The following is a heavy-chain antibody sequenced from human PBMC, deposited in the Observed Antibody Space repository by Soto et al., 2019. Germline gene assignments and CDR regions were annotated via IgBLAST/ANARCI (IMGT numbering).Heavy chain of an antibody. D-gene: IGHD3-16*01. CDR1: GFAFRSYA. J-gene: IGHJ4*02. V-gene: IGHV3-30*04. CDR3: AREDTSWGSIDY. Sequence: GGSLRLSCAASGFAFRSYAMHWVRQAPGKGLEWVGLISFDSTSTHYADSLRGRFTISRDNAKNTLYLQMNTLRSEDTAMYYCAREDTSWGSIDYWGQGTLVTVSS. CDR2: ISFDSTST.